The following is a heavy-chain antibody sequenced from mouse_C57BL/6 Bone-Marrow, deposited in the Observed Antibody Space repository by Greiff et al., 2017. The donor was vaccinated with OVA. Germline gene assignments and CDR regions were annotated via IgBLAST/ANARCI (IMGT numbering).Heavy chain of an antibody. CDR3: AGDAMVRRYFDY. J-gene: IGHJ2*01. CDR2: ITHSGET. V-gene: IGHV12-3*01. Sequence: QVQLKESGPGLVKPSQSLFLTCSITGFPITSGYYWIWIRQSPGKPLEWMGYITHSGETFYNPSLQSPISITRETSKNQFFLQLNSVTTEDTAMYYCAGDAMVRRYFDYWGQGTTLTVSS. CDR1: GFPITSGYY. D-gene: IGHD2-1*01.